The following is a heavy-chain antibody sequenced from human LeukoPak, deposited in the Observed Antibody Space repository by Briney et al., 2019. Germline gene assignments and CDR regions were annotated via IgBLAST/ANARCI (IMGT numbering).Heavy chain of an antibody. V-gene: IGHV4-4*07. Sequence: SSETLSLICSVSGGSTGSHYWSWIRQPAGKGLEWIGRISPSGTTHYNPSLGSRVTMSVDTSKNYFSLRLSSVTAADTAVYYCARDFYASGFYFWFDPWGQGILVTVSS. CDR2: ISPSGTT. J-gene: IGHJ5*02. CDR1: GGSTGSHY. D-gene: IGHD2/OR15-2a*01. CDR3: ARDFYASGFYFWFDP.